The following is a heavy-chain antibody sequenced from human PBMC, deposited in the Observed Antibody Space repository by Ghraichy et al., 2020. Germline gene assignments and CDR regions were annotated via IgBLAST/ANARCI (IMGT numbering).Heavy chain of an antibody. CDR3: ATPRGYSGYDFVS. J-gene: IGHJ5*01. D-gene: IGHD5-12*01. V-gene: IGHV1-18*01. CDR1: GYSFNTYG. CDR2: ISAFNGNT. Sequence: ASVKVSCKASGYSFNTYGISWVRQAPGQGLEWMGWISAFNGNTNYAQKVQDRVTMTTDTSTRTVFMELRSLRSDDTAIYYCATPRGYSGYDFVSWGQGTLVTVSS.